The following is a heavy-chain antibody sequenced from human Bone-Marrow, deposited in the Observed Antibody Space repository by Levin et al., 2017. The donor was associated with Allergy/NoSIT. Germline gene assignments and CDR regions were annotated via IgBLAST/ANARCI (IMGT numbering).Heavy chain of an antibody. CDR1: GFSFDSYW. J-gene: IGHJ4*02. CDR2: INPDGSEK. CDR3: AGWCDSRNY. V-gene: IGHV3-7*01. D-gene: IGHD4-11*01. Sequence: GGSLRLSCAASGFSFDSYWMNWVRQAPGKGLEWVANINPDGSEKRYVDSVRGRVTISRDNAKNSLYPQMNSLRLQDMAVYYCAGWCDSRNYWGQGSLVTVAS.